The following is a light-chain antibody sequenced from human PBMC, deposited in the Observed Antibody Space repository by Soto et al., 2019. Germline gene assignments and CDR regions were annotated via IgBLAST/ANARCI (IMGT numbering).Light chain of an antibody. CDR1: QGISSY. Sequence: IWRIQCTSFLHASTGLLVTITSWASQGISSYLAWYKQKPGKAPKLLIYAASTLQSGVPSRLSGSGSGTDFNLTISCLQSEEGATDYCQKSYSYPLHLGHGTRRELK. CDR3: QKSYSYPLH. V-gene: IGKV1-8*01. CDR2: AAS. J-gene: IGKJ5*01.